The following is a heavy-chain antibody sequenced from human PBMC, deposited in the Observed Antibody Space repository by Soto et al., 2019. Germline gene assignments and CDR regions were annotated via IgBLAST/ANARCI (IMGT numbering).Heavy chain of an antibody. Sequence: SETLSLTCSVSGGSISSGDYYWSWIRQPPGKGLEWIGYMFYTGTTYYNPSLKSRITISMDTSKNQFSLRLTSVTAADTAESHCSRVVRFCSSPSCRGRNWFDPWGQGSRVT. J-gene: IGHJ5*02. CDR1: GGSISSGDYY. CDR3: SRVVRFCSSPSCRGRNWFDP. D-gene: IGHD2-2*01. CDR2: MFYTGTT. V-gene: IGHV4-30-4*01.